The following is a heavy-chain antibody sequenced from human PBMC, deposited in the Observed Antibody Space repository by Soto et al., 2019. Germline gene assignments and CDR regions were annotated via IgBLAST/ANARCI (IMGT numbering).Heavy chain of an antibody. CDR1: GFTFSDYY. CDR3: ARVGEEAAWGWGVYYYYMDV. CDR2: ISSSGSTI. D-gene: IGHD3-16*01. Sequence: QVQLVESGGGLVKPGGSLRLSCAASGFTFSDYYMSWIRQAPGKGLEWVSYISSSGSTIYYADSVKGRFTISRNNAKNTLYLQMNSLRAEDTAVYCCARVGEEAAWGWGVYYYYMDVWGKGTTVTVSS. V-gene: IGHV3-11*01. J-gene: IGHJ6*03.